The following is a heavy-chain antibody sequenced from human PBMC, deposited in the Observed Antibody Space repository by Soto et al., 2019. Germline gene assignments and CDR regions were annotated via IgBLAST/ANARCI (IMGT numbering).Heavy chain of an antibody. Sequence: ASVKVSCKASGYTFTSYDINWVRQAPGQGLEWMGWMNPNSGNTGYARKFQVRVSMTRNTSISTAYMELYNLRSDDTAVYFCATDMTPVSTFLGVAPFDIWGQGTLVTVSS. J-gene: IGHJ3*02. V-gene: IGHV1-8*01. CDR3: ATDMTPVSTFLGVAPFDI. CDR2: MNPNSGNT. D-gene: IGHD4-17*01. CDR1: GYTFTSYD.